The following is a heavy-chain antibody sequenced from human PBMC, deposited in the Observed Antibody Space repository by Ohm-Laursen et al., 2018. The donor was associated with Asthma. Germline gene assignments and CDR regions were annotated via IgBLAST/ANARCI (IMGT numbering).Heavy chain of an antibody. V-gene: IGHV4-31*03. D-gene: IGHD4-17*01. CDR2: IYYSGST. J-gene: IGHJ4*02. CDR1: GGSISSGGYY. CDR3: ARSDYGEQSVDY. Sequence: TLSLTCPVSGGSISSGGYYWSWIRQHPGKGLEWIGYIYYSGSTYYNPSLKSRVTISVDTSKNQSSLKLSSVTAADTAVYYCARSDYGEQSVDYWGQGTLVTVSS.